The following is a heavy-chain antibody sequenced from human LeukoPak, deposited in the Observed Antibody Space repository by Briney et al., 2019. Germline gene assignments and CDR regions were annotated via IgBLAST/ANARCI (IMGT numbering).Heavy chain of an antibody. V-gene: IGHV3-9*01. CDR1: GFTFDDYA. CDR3: AKDMRGGIAAAVDAFDI. Sequence: GGSLRLSCAASGFTFDDYAMHWVRQAPGKGLEWVSGIRWNSGSIGYADSVKGRFTISRDNAKNSLYLQMNSLRAEDTALYYCAKDMRGGIAAAVDAFDIWGQGTMVTVSS. J-gene: IGHJ3*02. D-gene: IGHD6-13*01. CDR2: IRWNSGSI.